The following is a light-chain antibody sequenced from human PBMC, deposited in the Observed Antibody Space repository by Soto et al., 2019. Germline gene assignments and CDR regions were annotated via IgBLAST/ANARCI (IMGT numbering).Light chain of an antibody. CDR3: QHRSNWPIT. V-gene: IGKV3-11*01. CDR1: QSVSSY. Sequence: EIVLTQSPATLSLSPGDRATLSCRASQSVSSYLAWYQQKPGQAPRLLIYDASNRATGTPARFSGSGSGTDFTLTSSSLEPEDFAVYYCQHRSNWPITFGQGTRLEIK. CDR2: DAS. J-gene: IGKJ5*01.